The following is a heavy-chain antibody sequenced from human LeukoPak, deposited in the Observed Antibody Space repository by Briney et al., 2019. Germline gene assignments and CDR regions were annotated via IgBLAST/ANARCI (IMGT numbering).Heavy chain of an antibody. CDR2: MNNDGRVI. CDR1: GFNFNNYW. D-gene: IGHD3-16*01. CDR3: AREFEATGFWAHDY. J-gene: IGHJ4*02. Sequence: QPGGSLKLSCTVSGFNFNNYWMHWVRQAPGKGLVWVSRMNNDGRVISYADSVNGRFTISRDNAKNTLYLQMNSLRAEDAAVYYCAREFEATGFWAHDYWGQGTLVTASS. V-gene: IGHV3-74*01.